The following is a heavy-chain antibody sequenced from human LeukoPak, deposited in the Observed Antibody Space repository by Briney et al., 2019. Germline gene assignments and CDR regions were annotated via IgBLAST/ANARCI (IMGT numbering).Heavy chain of an antibody. CDR3: AKDDVEMATISYFDY. CDR1: GFTFSSYG. CDR2: ISYDGSKK. D-gene: IGHD5-24*01. J-gene: IGHJ4*02. Sequence: GGSLRLSCAASGFTFSSYGMPWVRQAPAKGLEWGAAISYDGSKKYYADSVKGRFTISRDNSKNTLYLQMNSLRAEDTAVYYCAKDDVEMATISYFDYWGQGTLVTVSS. V-gene: IGHV3-30*18.